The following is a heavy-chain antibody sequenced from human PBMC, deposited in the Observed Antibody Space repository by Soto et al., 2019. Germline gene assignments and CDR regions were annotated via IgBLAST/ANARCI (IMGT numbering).Heavy chain of an antibody. J-gene: IGHJ5*02. Sequence: QITLKESGPTLVKPTQTLTLTCTFSGFSLSTSGVGVGWIRQPPGKALEWLALIYWNDDKRYSPSLKSRLTITKDTSKNQVVLTMTNMDPVDTATYYCAHRLYDSSGKASGWFDPRGQGTLVTVSS. CDR1: GFSLSTSGVG. CDR3: AHRLYDSSGKASGWFDP. V-gene: IGHV2-5*01. D-gene: IGHD3-22*01. CDR2: IYWNDDK.